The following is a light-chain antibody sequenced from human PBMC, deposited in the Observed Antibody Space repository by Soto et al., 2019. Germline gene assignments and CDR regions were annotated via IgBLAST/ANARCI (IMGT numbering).Light chain of an antibody. CDR2: GAS. CDR3: QQYENSPIT. J-gene: IGKJ5*01. V-gene: IGKV3-20*01. CDR1: QSVDNY. Sequence: EIVLTKSPATLALSPGERDTLSWRASQSVDNYLDWYQQKPGQAPRLLIYGASSRATGIPDRFSGTGSETDFTLTINRLEPEDFAVYYCQQYENSPITFGQGTRLEIK.